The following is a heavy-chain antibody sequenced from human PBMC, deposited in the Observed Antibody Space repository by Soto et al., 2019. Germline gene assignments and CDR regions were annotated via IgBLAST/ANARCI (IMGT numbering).Heavy chain of an antibody. Sequence: PKQTLTLTCTFSGFSLTTSVMFVSCVLQPPWKAPEWLALINWGDDKYYTTSLKTRLAIARDTSKNQVVLTVNNMEHVYKATYWCVRKASRSGWCGDLGLDVWGQSNKVAVS. J-gene: IGHJ6*01. CDR2: INWGDDK. CDR3: VRKASRSGWCGDLGLDV. V-gene: IGHV2-70*20. CDR1: GFSLTTSVMF. D-gene: IGHD6-19*01.